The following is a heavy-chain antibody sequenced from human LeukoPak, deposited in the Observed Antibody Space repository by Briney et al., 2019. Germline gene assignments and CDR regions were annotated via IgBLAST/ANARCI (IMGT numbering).Heavy chain of an antibody. J-gene: IGHJ4*02. Sequence: SETLSLTCAVYGGSFSGYYWSWIRQPPGKGLEWIGEINHSGSANYNPSLKSRVTISVDTSKNQFSLKLSSVTAADTAVYYCARGRDIVVVPAAIQNDYWGQGTLVTVSS. CDR3: ARGRDIVVVPAAIQNDY. CDR1: GGSFSGYY. V-gene: IGHV4-34*01. CDR2: INHSGSA. D-gene: IGHD2-2*02.